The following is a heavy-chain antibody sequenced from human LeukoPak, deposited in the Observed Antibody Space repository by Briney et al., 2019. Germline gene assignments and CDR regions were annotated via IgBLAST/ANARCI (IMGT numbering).Heavy chain of an antibody. V-gene: IGHV3-30*03. Sequence: PGGSLRLSCAASGFTFSSYGMHWVRQAPGKGLEWVAVISYDGSNKYYADSVKGRFTISRDNSKNTLYLQMNSLRAEDTAVYYCARDLFPGSYYDSSGLFDYWGQGTLVTVSS. D-gene: IGHD3-22*01. CDR1: GFTFSSYG. CDR3: ARDLFPGSYYDSSGLFDY. J-gene: IGHJ4*02. CDR2: ISYDGSNK.